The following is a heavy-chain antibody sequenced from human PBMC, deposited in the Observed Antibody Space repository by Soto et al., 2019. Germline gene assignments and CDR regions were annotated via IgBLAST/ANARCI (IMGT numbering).Heavy chain of an antibody. CDR1: GFTFSYYE. Sequence: EVQLAESGGDLVQPGGSLRLSCVGSGFTFSYYEMNWVRQAPGKGLERVAFISHTDRLTHYPDSVRGRFTISRENAKNSLYLHMTSLRVEDTAVYYCARDTGRASADLWGQGTLVTVSS. CDR2: ISHTDRLT. J-gene: IGHJ5*02. V-gene: IGHV3-48*03. CDR3: ARDTGRASADL. D-gene: IGHD6-13*01.